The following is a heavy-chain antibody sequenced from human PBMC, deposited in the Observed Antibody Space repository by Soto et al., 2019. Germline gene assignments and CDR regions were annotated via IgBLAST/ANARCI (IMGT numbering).Heavy chain of an antibody. V-gene: IGHV3-23*01. Sequence: EVQLLESGGGLVQPGGSLRLSCAASGFAFSYYVMSWVRQAPGKGLEWVSGISGSGDNSYYADSVKGRFTISRDNSKNTLYLQMHSLRAEDTAVYYCAKDTQYYYTSGIANDAFAIWGRGTMITVSS. CDR3: AKDTQYYYTSGIANDAFAI. CDR1: GFAFSYYV. D-gene: IGHD3-10*01. J-gene: IGHJ3*02. CDR2: ISGSGDNS.